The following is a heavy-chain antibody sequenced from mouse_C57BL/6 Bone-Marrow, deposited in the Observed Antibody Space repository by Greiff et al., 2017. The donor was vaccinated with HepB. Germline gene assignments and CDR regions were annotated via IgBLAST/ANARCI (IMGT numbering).Heavy chain of an antibody. CDR1: GFTFSNYW. J-gene: IGHJ4*01. D-gene: IGHD1-3*01. CDR2: IRLKSDNYAT. CDR3: TKSSRRYYYAMDD. V-gene: IGHV6-3*01. Sequence: EVKLVESGGGLVQPGGSMKLSCVASGFTFSNYWMNWVRQSPEKGLEWVAQIRLKSDNYATHYAESVKWRFTISRDDSKSSVYLQMNNLRAEDTGIYYCTKSSRRYYYAMDDWGQGTSVTVAS.